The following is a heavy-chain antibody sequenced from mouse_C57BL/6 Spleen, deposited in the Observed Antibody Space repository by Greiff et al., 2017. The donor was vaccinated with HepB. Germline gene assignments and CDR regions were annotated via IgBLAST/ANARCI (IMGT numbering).Heavy chain of an antibody. CDR1: GFTFSSYA. D-gene: IGHD4-1*01. J-gene: IGHJ4*01. CDR2: ISSGGDYI. Sequence: EVKLVESGEGLVKPGGSLKLSCAASGFTFSSYAMSWVRQTPEKRLEWVAYISSGGDYIYYADTVKGRFTIARDNARNTLYLQMSSLKSEDTAMYYCTRGTGRDAMDYWGQGTSVTVSS. CDR3: TRGTGRDAMDY. V-gene: IGHV5-9-1*02.